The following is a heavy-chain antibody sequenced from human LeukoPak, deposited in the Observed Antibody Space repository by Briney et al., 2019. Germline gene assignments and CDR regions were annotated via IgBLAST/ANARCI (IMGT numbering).Heavy chain of an antibody. CDR2: INPNSGGT. Sequence: GASVKVSCKASGYTFTGYYMHWVRQAPGQGLEWMGWINPNSGGTSYAQKFQGRVTMTRDTSISTAYMELSRLRSDDTAVYYCAVPYYYGSGSRSGWFDPWGQGTLVTVSS. J-gene: IGHJ5*02. CDR1: GYTFTGYY. CDR3: AVPYYYGSGSRSGWFDP. D-gene: IGHD3-10*01. V-gene: IGHV1-2*02.